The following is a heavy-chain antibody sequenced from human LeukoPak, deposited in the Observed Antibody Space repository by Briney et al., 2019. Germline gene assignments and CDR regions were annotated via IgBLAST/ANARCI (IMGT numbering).Heavy chain of an antibody. CDR1: GFTFSSYW. CDR3: ARGLRFLEYPR. CDR2: IKQDGSEK. D-gene: IGHD3-3*01. Sequence: PGGSLRLSCAASGFTFSSYWMSWVRQAPGKGLEWVANIKQDGSEKYYVDSVKGRFTISRDNAKNSLYLQMISLRAEDTAVYYCARGLRFLEYPRWGQGTLVTVSS. V-gene: IGHV3-7*01. J-gene: IGHJ4*02.